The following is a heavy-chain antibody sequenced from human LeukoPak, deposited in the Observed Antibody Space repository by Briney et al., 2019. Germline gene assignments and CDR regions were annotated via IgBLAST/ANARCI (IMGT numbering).Heavy chain of an antibody. CDR1: GGSISSYY. CDR3: ARGDSSGYYYKFDY. CDR2: IYYSGST. J-gene: IGHJ4*02. V-gene: IGHV4-59*01. Sequence: SQTLSLTCTVPGGSISSYYWSWIRQPPGKGLEWLGYIYYSGSTNYNPSLKSRVTISVDTSKNQFSLKLNSVTAADTAVYYCARGDSSGYYYKFDYWGQGTLVTVSS. D-gene: IGHD3-22*01.